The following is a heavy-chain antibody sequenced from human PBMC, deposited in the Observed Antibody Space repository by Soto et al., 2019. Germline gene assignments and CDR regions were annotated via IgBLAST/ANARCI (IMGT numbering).Heavy chain of an antibody. CDR3: ATSVGIAPTGEDGMDV. CDR2: IIPILTTP. V-gene: IGHV1-69*13. J-gene: IGHJ6*02. D-gene: IGHD2-8*02. CDR1: GGTFRIYG. Sequence: SVKVSCKASGGTFRIYGFSWVRQARGQGPEWIGGIIPILTTPNYAPKFQDRVTIVADESTTTVYMELRSLRFDDTAAYYCATSVGIAPTGEDGMDVWGQGTSVTVSS.